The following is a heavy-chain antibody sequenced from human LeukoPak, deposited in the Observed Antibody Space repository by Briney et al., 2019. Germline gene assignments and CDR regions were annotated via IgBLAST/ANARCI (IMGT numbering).Heavy chain of an antibody. Sequence: GGSLRLSCAASGFTFSSYSMNWVRQAPGKGLEWVSVIHSGDTAYYADSVKGIFTISRDNSKNTLYLQMNNLRAEDTAVYYCARVAGDYAEYYFDFWGQGTLVTASS. CDR1: GFTFSSYS. D-gene: IGHD4-17*01. CDR3: ARVAGDYAEYYFDF. V-gene: IGHV3-66*01. CDR2: IHSGDTA. J-gene: IGHJ4*02.